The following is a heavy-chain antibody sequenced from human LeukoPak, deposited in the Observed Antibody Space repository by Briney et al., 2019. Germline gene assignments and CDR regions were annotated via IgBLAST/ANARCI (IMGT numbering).Heavy chain of an antibody. CDR1: GFKFSDSY. Sequence: SGGSLRLSCVASGFKFSDSYMNWIRQAPGKGLEWISYITTSGSTMYYAGSVKGRFTVSRDNAKNSLYLQMNSLRAEDTAVYYCAKRLGVDTAMSSASRVSYYYYYGMDVWGQGTTVTVSS. D-gene: IGHD5-18*01. CDR2: ITTSGSTM. V-gene: IGHV3-11*01. CDR3: AKRLGVDTAMSSASRVSYYYYYGMDV. J-gene: IGHJ6*02.